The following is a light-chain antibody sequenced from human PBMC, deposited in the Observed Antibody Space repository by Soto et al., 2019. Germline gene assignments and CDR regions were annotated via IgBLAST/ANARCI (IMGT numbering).Light chain of an antibody. Sequence: QSALTQPASVSGSPGQSITISCTGTSSDVGGYNFVSWYQQHPDKAPKLMIYDVTNRPSGVSNRFSGSKSGNTASLTISGLQAEDEAYYYCSSSTSISTYVFGTG. CDR2: DVT. CDR3: SSSTSISTYV. J-gene: IGLJ1*01. V-gene: IGLV2-14*01. CDR1: SSDVGGYNF.